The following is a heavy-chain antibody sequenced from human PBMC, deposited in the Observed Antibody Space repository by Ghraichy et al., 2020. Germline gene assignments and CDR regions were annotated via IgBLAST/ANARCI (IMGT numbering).Heavy chain of an antibody. V-gene: IGHV3-23*01. CDR1: EFTFSSYA. J-gene: IGHJ3*01. D-gene: IGHD3-10*01. Sequence: ESLNISCAVSEFTFSSYAMNWVRQAPGKGLEWVSSISGNGDSTYYADSVKGRFTISRDNSKNTLYLQMNSLRAEDTAVYYCARRGDPGGWGAFDVWGQGTMVTVSS. CDR2: ISGNGDST. CDR3: ARRGDPGGWGAFDV.